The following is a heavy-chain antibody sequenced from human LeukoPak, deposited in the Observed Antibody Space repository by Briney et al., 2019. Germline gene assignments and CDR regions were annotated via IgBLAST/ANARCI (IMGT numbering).Heavy chain of an antibody. D-gene: IGHD4-23*01. J-gene: IGHJ3*02. CDR3: ARGGYGANDDAFDI. CDR2: ISSSTNTI. Sequence: GGSLRLSCAASGFTLSDYEMNWVRQAPGKGLEWVSYISSSTNTIYYADSVKGRFTISRDNAKNSLFLQMNSLRDEDTAVYYCARGGYGANDDAFDIWGQGTMVTVSS. V-gene: IGHV3-48*02. CDR1: GFTLSDYE.